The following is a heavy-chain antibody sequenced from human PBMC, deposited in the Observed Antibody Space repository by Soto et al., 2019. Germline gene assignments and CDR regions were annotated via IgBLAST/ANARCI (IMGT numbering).Heavy chain of an antibody. V-gene: IGHV1-3*01. J-gene: IGHJ5*02. Sequence: QVQLVQSGAEVKKPGASVKVSCKASGYTFTSYAMHWVRQAPGQRLECMGWINAGNGHTKYSQKCQGRVTITRDTSASTAYMELSRLRSEDTAVYYCARGNGGPMGWFDPWRQGTLVTVSS. CDR3: ARGNGGPMGWFDP. CDR1: GYTFTSYA. D-gene: IGHD3-16*01. CDR2: INAGNGHT.